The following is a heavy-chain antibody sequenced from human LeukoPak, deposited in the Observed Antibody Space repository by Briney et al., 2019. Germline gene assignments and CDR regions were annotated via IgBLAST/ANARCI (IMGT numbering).Heavy chain of an antibody. V-gene: IGHV4-39*07. CDR3: AKDGPVWSGYFYGGANAFDI. Sequence: PSETLFLTCTVSGGSISSSSYYWGWIRQPPGKGLEWIGEINHSGSTNYNPSLKSRVTISVDTSKNQFSLKLSSVTAADTAVYYCAKDGPVWSGYFYGGANAFDIWGQGTMVTVSS. CDR1: GGSISSSSYY. J-gene: IGHJ3*02. CDR2: INHSGST. D-gene: IGHD3-3*01.